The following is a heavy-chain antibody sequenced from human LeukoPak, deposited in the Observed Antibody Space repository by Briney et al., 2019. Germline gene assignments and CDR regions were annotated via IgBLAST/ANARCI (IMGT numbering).Heavy chain of an antibody. J-gene: IGHJ4*02. CDR3: ARDNVVDATSGIDY. D-gene: IGHD1-26*01. CDR2: IYHSGST. V-gene: IGHV4-38-2*02. CDR1: GYSISSGYY. Sequence: PSETLSLTCNVSGYSISSGYYWGWIRQPPGKGLQWIGTIYHSGSTYYNPSLKSRVTISVDTSKNQFSLKVNSVTAADTAVYFCARDNVVDATSGIDYWGQGTLVTVSS.